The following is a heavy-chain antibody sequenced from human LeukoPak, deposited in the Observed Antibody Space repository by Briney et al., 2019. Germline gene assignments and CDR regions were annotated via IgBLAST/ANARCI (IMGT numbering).Heavy chain of an antibody. CDR3: AKERVGAFDI. D-gene: IGHD1-1*01. Sequence: PSETLSLTCAVYGGSFSGYYWSWIRQPPGKGLEWIGEINHSGSTNYNPSLKSRVTISVETSKNQFSLKLSSVTAADTAVYYCAKERVGAFDIWGQGTMVTVSS. V-gene: IGHV4-34*01. CDR2: INHSGST. CDR1: GGSFSGYY. J-gene: IGHJ3*02.